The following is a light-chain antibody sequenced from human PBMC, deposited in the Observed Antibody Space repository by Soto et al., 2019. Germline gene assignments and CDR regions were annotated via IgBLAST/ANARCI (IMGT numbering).Light chain of an antibody. CDR1: SSDVGTYKY. V-gene: IGLV2-14*01. CDR2: EVT. Sequence: QSALTQPASVSGSPGQSITISCTGTSSDVGTYKYVSWYQQHPGKAPKLLIYEVTNRPSGVSDRFSGSKSDNTASLTISGLQAEDEADYYCNSYTSSSNYVLGSGTKVT. CDR3: NSYTSSSNYV. J-gene: IGLJ1*01.